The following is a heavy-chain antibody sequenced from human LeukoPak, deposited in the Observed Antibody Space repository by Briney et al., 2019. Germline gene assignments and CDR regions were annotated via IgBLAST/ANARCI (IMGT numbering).Heavy chain of an antibody. CDR3: ARELSTGWGGMDV. Sequence: GASVKVSCKASGYTFPSYFMHWVRQAPGQGLEWMGIINPTGGSTTYAQKFQGRVTMTRDTSTSTVYMELSSLRSDDTAVYYCARELSTGWGGMDVWGQGTTVTVSS. CDR1: GYTFPSYF. CDR2: INPTGGST. J-gene: IGHJ6*02. D-gene: IGHD2-8*02. V-gene: IGHV1-46*01.